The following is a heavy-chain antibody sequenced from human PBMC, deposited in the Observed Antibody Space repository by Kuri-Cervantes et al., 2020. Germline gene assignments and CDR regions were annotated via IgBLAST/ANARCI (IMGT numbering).Heavy chain of an antibody. D-gene: IGHD3-3*01. CDR3: AKDTYYDFWSGFHYYGMDV. J-gene: IGHJ6*02. Sequence: GGSLRLSCAASGFTFSSYGMHWVRQAPGKGLEWVAVISYDGSNKYYADSVKGRFTISRDNSKNTLYLQMNSLRAEDTAVYYCAKDTYYDFWSGFHYYGMDVWGQGTTVTVSS. CDR2: ISYDGSNK. V-gene: IGHV3-30*18. CDR1: GFTFSSYG.